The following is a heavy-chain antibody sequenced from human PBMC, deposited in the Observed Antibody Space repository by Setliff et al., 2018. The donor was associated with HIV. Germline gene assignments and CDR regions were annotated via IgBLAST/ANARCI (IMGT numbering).Heavy chain of an antibody. J-gene: IGHJ4*02. D-gene: IGHD5-18*01. CDR2: IYHSGST. V-gene: IGHV4-38-2*02. CDR1: GYSISSGYY. CDR3: ARSPTWIQLWLLSYFDY. Sequence: SETLSLTCTVSGYSISSGYYWGWIRQPPGKGPEWIGSIYHSGSTYYNPSLKSRVTISVDTSKNQFSLKLSSVTAADTAVYYCARSPTWIQLWLLSYFDYWGQGTLVTVSS.